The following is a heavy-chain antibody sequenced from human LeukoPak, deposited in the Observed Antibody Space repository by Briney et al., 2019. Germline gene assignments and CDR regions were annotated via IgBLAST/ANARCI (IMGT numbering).Heavy chain of an antibody. D-gene: IGHD3-10*01. J-gene: IGHJ6*02. CDR1: GFTFSSYA. CDR2: ISYDGSNK. V-gene: IGHV3-30*03. Sequence: GGSLRLSCAASGFTFSSYAMHWVRQAPGKGLEWVAVISYDGSNKYYADSVKGRLSISRDNSKNTLYLQMNSLRAEDTAVYYCARKYYYGSGSYYSDYYGMDVWGQGTTVTVSS. CDR3: ARKYYYGSGSYYSDYYGMDV.